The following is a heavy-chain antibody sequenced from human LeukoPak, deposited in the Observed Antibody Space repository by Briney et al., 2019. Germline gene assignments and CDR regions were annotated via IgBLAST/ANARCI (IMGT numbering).Heavy chain of an antibody. V-gene: IGHV3-23*01. CDR1: GFTFTKYG. D-gene: IGHD3-10*01. CDR3: AKGRILWFGEQSDFDY. J-gene: IGHJ4*02. Sequence: GGSLRLSCAASGFTFTKYGMSWVRQAPGKGLEWISTISDSGAYTYYADFVKGRFTVSRDNSKNMVFLEVNSLGAEDTATYFCAKGRILWFGEQSDFDYWGQGTLVTVSS. CDR2: ISDSGAYT.